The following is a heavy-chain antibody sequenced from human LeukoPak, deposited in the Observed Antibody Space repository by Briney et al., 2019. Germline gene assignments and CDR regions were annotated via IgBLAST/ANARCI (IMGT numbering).Heavy chain of an antibody. J-gene: IGHJ4*02. CDR3: AKSEGSSSLAY. D-gene: IGHD6-13*01. CDR1: GFTFSSYG. CDR2: ISYDGSNK. V-gene: IGHV3-30*18. Sequence: GGSLRLSCAASGFTFSSYGMHWVRQAPGKGLEWVAVISYDGSNKYYADSVKGRFTISRDNSKNTLYLRMNSLRAEDTAVYYCAKSEGSSSLAYWGQGTLVTVSS.